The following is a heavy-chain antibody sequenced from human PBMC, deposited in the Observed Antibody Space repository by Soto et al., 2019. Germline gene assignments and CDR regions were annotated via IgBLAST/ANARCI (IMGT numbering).Heavy chain of an antibody. Sequence: EVQLVESGGGLVQPGRSLRLSCAASGFTFDDYAMHWVRQAPGGGLEWVSGINWNSGGIGYADSVKGRFTISRDNAKNSLYLQMNSLKTEDTALYYCVKPLLKSSWYPFDIWGQGTLVTVSS. D-gene: IGHD6-13*01. CDR3: VKPLLKSSWYPFDI. J-gene: IGHJ4*02. CDR1: GFTFDDYA. CDR2: INWNSGGI. V-gene: IGHV3-9*01.